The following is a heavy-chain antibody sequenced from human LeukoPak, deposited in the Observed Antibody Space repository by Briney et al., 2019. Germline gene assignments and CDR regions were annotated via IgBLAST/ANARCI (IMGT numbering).Heavy chain of an antibody. CDR3: ARDRAQWLVQHYYYYYGMDV. J-gene: IGHJ6*02. V-gene: IGHV4-61*08. CDR2: IYYTGST. D-gene: IGHD6-19*01. CDR1: GGSISSGGYS. Sequence: PSETLSLTCAVSGGSISSGGYSWSWIRQPPGKGLEVIGYIYYTGSTHYNPSLKSRVTISLDTSKNQFSLKLNSVTAADTAVYYCARDRAQWLVQHYYYYYGMDVWGQGTTVTVSS.